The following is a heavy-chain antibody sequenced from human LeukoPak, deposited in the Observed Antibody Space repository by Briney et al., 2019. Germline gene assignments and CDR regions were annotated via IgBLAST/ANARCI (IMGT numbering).Heavy chain of an antibody. D-gene: IGHD4-17*01. Sequence: PGGSLKLSCAASGFTFSGSAMHWVRQASGKGLEWVGRIRSKANSYATAYAASVKGRFTISRDDSKNTAYLQMNSPKTEDTAVYYCTRHLAGDYGDYRDYWGQGTLVTVSS. J-gene: IGHJ4*02. CDR3: TRHLAGDYGDYRDY. CDR1: GFTFSGSA. CDR2: IRSKANSYAT. V-gene: IGHV3-73*01.